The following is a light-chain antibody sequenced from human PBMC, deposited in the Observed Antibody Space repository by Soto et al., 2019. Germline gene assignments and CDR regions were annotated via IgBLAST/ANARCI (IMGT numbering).Light chain of an antibody. CDR1: SSDVGDYKF. CDR2: EVS. V-gene: IGLV2-8*01. J-gene: IGLJ2*01. CDR3: SSYAGNNNVV. Sequence: QSALTQPPSASGSPGQSVTISCTGTSSDVGDYKFVSWYQQHPGKAPKLLIYEVSRRPSGVPDRFSGSKSGNTASLTVSGRQAEDEADYYCSSYAGNNNVVFGVGTQMTV.